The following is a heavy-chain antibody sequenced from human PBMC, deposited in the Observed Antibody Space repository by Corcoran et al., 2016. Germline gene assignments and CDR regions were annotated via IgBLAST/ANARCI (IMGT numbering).Heavy chain of an antibody. D-gene: IGHD6-13*01. J-gene: IGHJ4*02. CDR3: TRRVSAAGSFDY. CDR2: IRSKANSYAT. V-gene: IGHV3-73*02. CDR1: GFTFSGSA. Sequence: EVQLVESGGGLVQPGGSLKLSCAASGFTFSGSAMHWVRQASGKGLEWVGRIRSKANSYATAYAASVKGRFTISRDDSKNTAYLQMNSLKTEDTAVYYCTRRVSAAGSFDYWGQGTLVTVSS.